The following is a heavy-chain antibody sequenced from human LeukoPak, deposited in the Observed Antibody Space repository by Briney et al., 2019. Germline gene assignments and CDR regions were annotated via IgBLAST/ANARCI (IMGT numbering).Heavy chain of an antibody. J-gene: IGHJ6*02. CDR1: GFTFSSYG. CDR3: ARDKNSNSYYYYGMDV. Sequence: GGSLRLPCAASGFTFSSYGMHWVRQVSGKGLEWVAAISDDGSNKYYADSVKGRFTISRDKSKNTLYLQMNSLRAEDTAVYYCARDKNSNSYYYYGMDVWGQGTTVTVSS. V-gene: IGHV3-30*03. D-gene: IGHD2/OR15-2a*01. CDR2: ISDDGSNK.